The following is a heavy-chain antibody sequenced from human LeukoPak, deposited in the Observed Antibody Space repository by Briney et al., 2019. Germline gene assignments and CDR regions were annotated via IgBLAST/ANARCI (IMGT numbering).Heavy chain of an antibody. Sequence: PGGSLRLSCAASGLTFDDYGMSWVRQGPGKGLEWVSGINWNGGNTGYADSVKGRFTIFRDNAKNSLYLEMDSLRVEDTALYYCAKDRIDLGYCSRTSCYGGGNFDYWGQGTLVTVSS. CDR3: AKDRIDLGYCSRTSCYGGGNFDY. J-gene: IGHJ4*02. D-gene: IGHD2-2*01. V-gene: IGHV3-20*04. CDR2: INWNGGNT. CDR1: GLTFDDYG.